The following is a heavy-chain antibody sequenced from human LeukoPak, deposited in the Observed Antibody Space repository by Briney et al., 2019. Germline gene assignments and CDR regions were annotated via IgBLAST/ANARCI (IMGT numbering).Heavy chain of an antibody. V-gene: IGHV1-18*01. CDR2: ISPYNGNT. D-gene: IGHD3-22*01. CDR1: GYTFTSYG. CDR3: ARQFYYDSTSYCDY. J-gene: IGHJ4*02. Sequence: ASVKVSCKASGYTFTSYGVSWVRQAPGQGLEWMGWISPYNGNTNYAQKLQDRVTMTTDTSTSTVYMELRSLRSDDTAVYYCARQFYYDSTSYCDYWGQGTLVTVSS.